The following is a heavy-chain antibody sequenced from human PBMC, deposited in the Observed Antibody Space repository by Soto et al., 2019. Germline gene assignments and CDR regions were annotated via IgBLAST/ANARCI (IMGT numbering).Heavy chain of an antibody. J-gene: IGHJ3*02. CDR3: ARDLTKMATIGASDI. CDR1: GFTFSSYG. V-gene: IGHV3-33*01. CDR2: IWYDGSNK. D-gene: IGHD5-12*01. Sequence: GGSLRLSCAASGFTFSSYGMHWVRQAPGKGLEWVAVIWYDGSNKYYADSVKGRFTISRDNSKNTLYLQMNSLRAEDTAVYYRARDLTKMATIGASDIWGQGTMVTVSS.